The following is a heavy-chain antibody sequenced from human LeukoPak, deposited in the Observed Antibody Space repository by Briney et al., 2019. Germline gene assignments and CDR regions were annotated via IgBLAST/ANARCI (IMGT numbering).Heavy chain of an antibody. CDR2: IRSKANNYAT. CDR1: GFTFSASA. J-gene: IGHJ4*02. D-gene: IGHD5/OR15-5a*01. V-gene: IGHV3-73*01. CDR3: TPGVSVSGY. Sequence: GGSLRLSCSASGFTFSASAMHWVRQASGKGLEWVGRIRSKANNYATAYAASVEGRFTISRDDSKNTAYLQMNILKTEDTAVYYCTPGVSVSGYWGQGTLVTVSS.